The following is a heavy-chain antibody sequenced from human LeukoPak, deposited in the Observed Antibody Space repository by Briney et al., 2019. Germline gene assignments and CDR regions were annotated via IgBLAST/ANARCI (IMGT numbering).Heavy chain of an antibody. CDR2: IKQDGSEK. V-gene: IGHV3-7*01. CDR3: ARSEYYGSGSYYTYPDY. Sequence: PGGSLRLSCAASGFTYSRHCMSWVRQAPGKGLEWVANIKQDGSEKYYVDSVKGRFTISRDNAKNSLYLQMNSLRGEDTAVYYCARSEYYGSGSYYTYPDYWGQGTLVTVSS. J-gene: IGHJ4*02. CDR1: GFTYSRHC. D-gene: IGHD3-10*01.